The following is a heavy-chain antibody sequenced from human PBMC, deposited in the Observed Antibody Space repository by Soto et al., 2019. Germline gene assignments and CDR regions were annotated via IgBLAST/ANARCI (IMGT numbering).Heavy chain of an antibody. J-gene: IGHJ6*02. D-gene: IGHD3-10*01. Sequence: QVQLVQSGAEVKKPGASVKVSCKASGYIFTGYYLHWVRQAPGQGLEWMGWIHPNSGGTNYAQKFQRRVTMTRDTSISTAHMELSRMRSDNTAIYYCARRIIMIRGVGMDVWGQGTTVTVSS. CDR3: ARRIIMIRGVGMDV. CDR1: GYIFTGYY. V-gene: IGHV1-2*02. CDR2: IHPNSGGT.